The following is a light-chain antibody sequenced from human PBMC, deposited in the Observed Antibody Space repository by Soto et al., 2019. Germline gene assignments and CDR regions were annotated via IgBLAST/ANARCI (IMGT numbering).Light chain of an antibody. Sequence: EIVLTQSPGTLSLSPGERATLSCRASQSVSSSYLAWYQQKPGQAPRLLIYGASSRATGIPDRFSGNGSGRDFTLTISRLEPEDFAVYYFQQYGSSPLTFGGGTKVEIK. J-gene: IGKJ4*01. CDR2: GAS. V-gene: IGKV3-20*01. CDR1: QSVSSSY. CDR3: QQYGSSPLT.